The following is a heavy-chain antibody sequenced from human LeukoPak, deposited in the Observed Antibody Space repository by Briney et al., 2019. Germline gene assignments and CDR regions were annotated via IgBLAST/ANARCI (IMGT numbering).Heavy chain of an antibody. CDR2: IKHDGSEK. D-gene: IGHD2-2*02. J-gene: IGHJ4*02. CDR1: EFTFSSYW. V-gene: IGHV3-7*01. CDR3: ARVRYYTTGQGFDY. Sequence: QSGGSLTLSCVGSEFTFSSYWMTWVRQAPGKGLEWVANIKHDGSEKFYVDSVTGRFTISRDNAKNSLYLQMNTLRAEDTAVYYCARVRYYTTGQGFDYWGQGTLVTVSS.